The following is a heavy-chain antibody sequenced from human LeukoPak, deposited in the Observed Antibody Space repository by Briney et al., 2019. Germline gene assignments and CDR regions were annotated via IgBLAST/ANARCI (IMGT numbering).Heavy chain of an antibody. CDR1: GGSISSYY. Sequence: SETLSLTCTVSGGSISSYYWSWIRQPAGKGLEWIGRIYTSGSTNYNPSLKSRVTISVDTSKNQFSLKPSSVTAADTAVYYCAREDCSGGSCQDGFDYWGQGTLVTVSS. CDR3: AREDCSGGSCQDGFDY. CDR2: IYTSGST. V-gene: IGHV4-4*07. D-gene: IGHD2-15*01. J-gene: IGHJ4*02.